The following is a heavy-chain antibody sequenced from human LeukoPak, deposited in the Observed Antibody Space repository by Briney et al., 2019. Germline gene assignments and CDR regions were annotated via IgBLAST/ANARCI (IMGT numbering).Heavy chain of an antibody. V-gene: IGHV3-23*01. D-gene: IGHD6-19*01. CDR2: ISGSGGST. J-gene: IGHJ4*02. Sequence: GGSLRLSCAASGFTFSSYAMSWVRQAPGKGLEWVSAISGSGGSTYYADSVKGRFTISRDNSKNTLYLQMNSLRAEDTAVYYCAKAPRVDSGWYSRGPPPYFDYWGQGTLVTVSS. CDR3: AKAPRVDSGWYSRGPPPYFDY. CDR1: GFTFSSYA.